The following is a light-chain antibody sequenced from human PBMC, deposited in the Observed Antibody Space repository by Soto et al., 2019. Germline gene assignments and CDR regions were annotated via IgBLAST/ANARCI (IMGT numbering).Light chain of an antibody. V-gene: IGKV1-39*01. CDR1: QNIRTY. Sequence: DIQMTQSPSSLSASVGARVTLTCRASQNIRTYVNWYQQKPGRAPKLLIFEASRLQSGVPSRFSGSGSGTDFTLTITSLQPEDFATYYCQQTYITLWTFGQGTKVDIK. CDR2: EAS. J-gene: IGKJ1*01. CDR3: QQTYITLWT.